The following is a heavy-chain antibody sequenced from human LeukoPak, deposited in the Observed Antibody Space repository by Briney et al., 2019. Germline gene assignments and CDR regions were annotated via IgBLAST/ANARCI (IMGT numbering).Heavy chain of an antibody. D-gene: IGHD1-7*01. CDR1: GFTFDDYA. CDR2: ISGNGGNT. J-gene: IGHJ4*02. CDR3: AKDISNWNSRHFDY. Sequence: GGSLRLSCAASGFTFDDYAMHWIRQVPGKGLEWVSLISGNGGNTYYADSVKGRFTISRDNSKNSLYLQMNSLRTEDTALYYCAKDISNWNSRHFDYWGQGTLVTVSS. V-gene: IGHV3-43*02.